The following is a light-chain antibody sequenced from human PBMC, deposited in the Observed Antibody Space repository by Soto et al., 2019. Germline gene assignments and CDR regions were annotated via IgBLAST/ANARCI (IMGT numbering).Light chain of an antibody. J-gene: IGLJ1*01. CDR3: ISFTSSTSYV. Sequence: QSALTQPASVSGSPGQSITISCTGTSSDVGGYNYVSWYQQLPGKAPKLMIFDVSNRPSGVSNRFSGSKSGNTASLTISGLQDEDEADYYCISFTSSTSYVFGTGTKLTVL. V-gene: IGLV2-14*01. CDR1: SSDVGGYNY. CDR2: DVS.